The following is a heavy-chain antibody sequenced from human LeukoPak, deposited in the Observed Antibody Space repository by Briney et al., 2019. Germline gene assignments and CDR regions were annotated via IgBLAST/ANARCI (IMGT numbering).Heavy chain of an antibody. CDR3: ASEAVLVAAGIDC. D-gene: IGHD3-3*02. CDR2: INNGGGTI. V-gene: IGHV3-48*03. J-gene: IGHJ4*02. CDR1: GFSFSNYE. Sequence: PGGPLRLSCAASGFSFSNYEMNWVRQSPGKGLEWVSYINNGGGTIWYADSVKGRFTISRDNTKNSLYLQMNSLRAEDTAMYYCASEAVLVAAGIDCWGQGTLVTVSS.